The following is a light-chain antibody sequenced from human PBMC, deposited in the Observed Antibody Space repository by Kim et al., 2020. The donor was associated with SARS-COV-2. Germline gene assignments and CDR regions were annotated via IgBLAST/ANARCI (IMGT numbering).Light chain of an antibody. Sequence: VMTQSPATLSLSPGERATLSCRASQSVSTNLAWYHQRPGQAPRLLIYGASTRAIGIPARIRGSGSGTDFTLTISSLQSGDFGFYYCQQYNNWFPYTLGQGTKLAI. V-gene: IGKV3-15*01. J-gene: IGKJ2*01. CDR1: QSVSTN. CDR3: QQYNNWFPYT. CDR2: GAS.